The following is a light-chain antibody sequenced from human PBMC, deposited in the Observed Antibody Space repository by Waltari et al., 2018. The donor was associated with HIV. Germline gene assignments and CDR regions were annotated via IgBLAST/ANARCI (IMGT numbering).Light chain of an antibody. J-gene: IGKJ1*01. CDR1: PGVLYSSNNKNY. CDR2: WAS. V-gene: IGKV4-1*01. Sequence: DIVMTQSPDSLAVSLGERATINCNSSPGVLYSSNNKNYLAWYQQKAGQPPTLLIYWASTRESVVPDRFGGSGSGTDFTHAVSSLQAEDVAVYFCQQYYSAPWTFGQGTKVEIK. CDR3: QQYYSAPWT.